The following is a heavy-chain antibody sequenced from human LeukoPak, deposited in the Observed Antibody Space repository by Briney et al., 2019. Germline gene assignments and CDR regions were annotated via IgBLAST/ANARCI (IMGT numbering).Heavy chain of an antibody. CDR1: GGSISSYY. J-gene: IGHJ4*02. CDR3: ARGPSSELERNFDY. CDR2: IYYSGST. Sequence: SETLSLTCTVSGGSISSYYWSWIRQPPGKGLEWIGYIYYSGSTNYNPSLKSRVTISVDTSKNQFSLKLSSVTAADTAVYYCARGPSSELERNFDYWGQGTLVTVSS. V-gene: IGHV4-59*12. D-gene: IGHD1-1*01.